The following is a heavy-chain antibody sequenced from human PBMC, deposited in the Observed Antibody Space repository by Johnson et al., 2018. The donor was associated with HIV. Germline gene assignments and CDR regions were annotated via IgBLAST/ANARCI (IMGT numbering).Heavy chain of an antibody. D-gene: IGHD5-12*01. CDR2: IYSGGST. CDR3: AKTISGFYLYDAFDI. Sequence: VQLVESGGGLVQPGGSLRLSCAASGFTVSSDYISWVRQAPGKGLEWVSVIYSGGSTYYADSVKGRFTISRDNSKNTLYLQINSLKTEDTAVYYCAKTISGFYLYDAFDIWGQGTMVTVSS. J-gene: IGHJ3*02. V-gene: IGHV3-66*02. CDR1: GFTVSSDY.